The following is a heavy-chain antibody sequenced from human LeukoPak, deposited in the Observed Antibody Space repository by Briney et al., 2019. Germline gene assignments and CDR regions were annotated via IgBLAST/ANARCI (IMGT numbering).Heavy chain of an antibody. Sequence: SETLSLTCTVYGGSISSYYWSWIRQPPGKGLEWNGYIYYSGSTNYNPSLKSRVTISVDTSKNQFFLKLSSVTAADTAVYYCARVIPGQWLVPSVFDYWGQGTLVTVSS. D-gene: IGHD6-19*01. V-gene: IGHV4-59*01. CDR3: ARVIPGQWLVPSVFDY. CDR1: GGSISSYY. CDR2: IYYSGST. J-gene: IGHJ4*02.